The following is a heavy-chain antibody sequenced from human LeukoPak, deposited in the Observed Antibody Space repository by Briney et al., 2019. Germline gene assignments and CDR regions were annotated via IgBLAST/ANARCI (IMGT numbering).Heavy chain of an antibody. CDR2: INPNSGGT. D-gene: IGHD6-19*01. J-gene: IGHJ4*02. CDR3: ARDRYSSGWPCYFDY. V-gene: IGHV1-2*02. Sequence: ASVKVSCKASGYTFTGYYMHWVRPAPGQGLEWMGWINPNSGGTNYAQKFQGRVTMTRDTSISTAYMELSRLRSDDTAVYYCARDRYSSGWPCYFDYWGQGTLVTVSS. CDR1: GYTFTGYY.